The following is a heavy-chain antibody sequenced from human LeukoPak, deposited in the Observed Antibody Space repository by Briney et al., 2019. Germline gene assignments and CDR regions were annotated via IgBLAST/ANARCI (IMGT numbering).Heavy chain of an antibody. CDR3: TRDKMEEYFDC. V-gene: IGHV3-49*04. D-gene: IGHD5-24*01. CDR2: SRSKDYGGTR. CDR1: GFSFGDYA. Sequence: GGSLRLSCTVSGFSFGDYAMSWVRQAPGKGLEWVGFSRSKDYGGTREYAASVKGRFTISRDDSKSIAYLQMNSLKTENTGVYYCTRDKMEEYFDCWGQGTLVTVSS. J-gene: IGHJ4*02.